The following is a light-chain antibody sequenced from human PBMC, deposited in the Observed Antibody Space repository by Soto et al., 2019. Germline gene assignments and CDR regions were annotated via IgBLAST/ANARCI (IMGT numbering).Light chain of an antibody. V-gene: IGKV1-5*03. CDR3: QQYHTYLWT. J-gene: IGKJ1*01. CDR1: QSISSW. CDR2: KAS. Sequence: DIQMTQSPSTLSASVGDRVIIICRASQSISSWLAWYQQKPGKAPKLLIYKASSLESGVPSRFSGSGSGTEFTLTIRSLQPDDFATYYCQQYHTYLWTFGQGTKVDI.